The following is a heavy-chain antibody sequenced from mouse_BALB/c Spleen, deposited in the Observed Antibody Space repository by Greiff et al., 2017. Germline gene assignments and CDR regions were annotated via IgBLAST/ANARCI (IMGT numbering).Heavy chain of an antibody. CDR3: ARGTASFAY. CDR2: INPSSGYT. J-gene: IGHJ3*01. V-gene: IGHV1-4*02. Sequence: VKLVESAAELARPGASVKMSCKASGFTFTSYTMHWVKPRPGQGLEWIGYINPSSGYTEYNQTFKDKTTLTADKSSSTAYMHLSRLTSEYSAVDYCARGTASFAYWGQGTLVTVAA. CDR1: GFTFTSYT. D-gene: IGHD3-3*01.